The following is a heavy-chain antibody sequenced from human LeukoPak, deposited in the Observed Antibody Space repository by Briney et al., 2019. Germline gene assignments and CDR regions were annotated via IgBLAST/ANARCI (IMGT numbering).Heavy chain of an antibody. CDR1: GFTFSSYE. Sequence: GGSLRLSCAASGFTFSSYEMNWVRQAPGKGLEWVSYISSSGSTIYYADSVKGRFTISRDNAKNSLYLQMNSLRAEDTAVYYCASVYGDPLNYWGQGTLVTVSS. D-gene: IGHD4-17*01. CDR2: ISSSGSTI. CDR3: ASVYGDPLNY. J-gene: IGHJ4*02. V-gene: IGHV3-48*03.